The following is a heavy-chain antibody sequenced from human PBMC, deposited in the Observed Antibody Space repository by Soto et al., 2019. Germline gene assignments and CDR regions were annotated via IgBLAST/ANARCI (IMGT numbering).Heavy chain of an antibody. Sequence: GGSLRLSCAASGFTFSSYSMNWVRQAPGKGLEWVSYISSSSSTIYYADSVKGRSTISRDNAKNSLYLQMNSLRAEDTAVYYCASQSSEWLLFASWGQGTLVTVSS. J-gene: IGHJ4*02. V-gene: IGHV3-48*01. CDR3: ASQSSEWLLFAS. CDR1: GFTFSSYS. CDR2: ISSSSSTI. D-gene: IGHD5-12*01.